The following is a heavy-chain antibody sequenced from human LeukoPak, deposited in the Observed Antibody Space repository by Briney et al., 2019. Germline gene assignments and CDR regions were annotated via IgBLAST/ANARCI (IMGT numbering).Heavy chain of an antibody. J-gene: IGHJ4*02. Sequence: GGSLRLSCAASGFTVSSNYMSWVRQAPGKGLEWVSVIYSGGDTYYADSVKGRFTISRDNSKNTLYLQMNSLRAEDTAVYYCARRRMGATPVDYWGQGTLVTVSS. CDR1: GFTVSSNY. V-gene: IGHV3-53*01. D-gene: IGHD1-26*01. CDR3: ARRRMGATPVDY. CDR2: IYSGGDT.